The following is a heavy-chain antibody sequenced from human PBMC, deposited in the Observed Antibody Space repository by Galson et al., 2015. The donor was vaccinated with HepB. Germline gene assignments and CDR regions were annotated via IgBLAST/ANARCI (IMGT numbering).Heavy chain of an antibody. CDR2: ISGSGGST. J-gene: IGHJ4*02. CDR1: GFTFSSYA. D-gene: IGHD3-10*01. CDR3: AKRVEGAGYFDY. Sequence: SLRLSCAASGFTFSSYAMSWVRQAPGKGLEWVPAISGSGGSTYYADSVKGRFTISRDNSKNTLCLQMNSLRAEDTAVYYCAKRVEGAGYFDYWGQGTLVTVSS. V-gene: IGHV3-23*01.